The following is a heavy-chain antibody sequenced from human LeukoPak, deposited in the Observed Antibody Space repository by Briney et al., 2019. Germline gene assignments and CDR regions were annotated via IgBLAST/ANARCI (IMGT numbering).Heavy chain of an antibody. CDR3: ASLWEGGY. Sequence: SGGSLRLSCAASRFSFSRYWMSWVRQAPGKGLEWVATIKQDGSEIYYVDSVKGRFTISRDNAKNSLYLQMNSLRADETAVYYCASLWEGGYWGQGTLVTVSS. CDR2: IKQDGSEI. CDR1: RFSFSRYW. J-gene: IGHJ4*02. D-gene: IGHD3-16*01. V-gene: IGHV3-7*01.